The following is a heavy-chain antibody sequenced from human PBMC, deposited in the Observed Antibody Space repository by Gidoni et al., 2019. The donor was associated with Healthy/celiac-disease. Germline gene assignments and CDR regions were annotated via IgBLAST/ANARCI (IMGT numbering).Heavy chain of an antibody. J-gene: IGHJ4*02. CDR1: GFSLSTSGMC. CDR2: IDWDDDK. V-gene: IGHV2-70*15. CDR3: ARISVTAAAGVDY. Sequence: QVTLRESGPALVKPTQTLTLTCTFSGFSLSTSGMCVSWSRQPPGKALERLARIDWDDDKYYSTSLKTRLTISKDTSKNQVVLTMTNMDPVDTATYYCARISVTAAAGVDYWGQGTLVTVSS. D-gene: IGHD6-13*01.